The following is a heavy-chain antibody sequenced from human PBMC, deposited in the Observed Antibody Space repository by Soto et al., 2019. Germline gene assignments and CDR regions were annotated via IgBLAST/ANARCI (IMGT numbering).Heavy chain of an antibody. CDR1: GGTFSSYA. J-gene: IGHJ6*02. V-gene: IGHV1-69*13. D-gene: IGHD2-2*02. Sequence: SVKVSCKASGGTFSSYAISWVRQAPGQGLEWMGGIIPIFGTANYAQKFQGRVTITADESTSTAYMELSSLRSEDTAVYYCARGEYCSSTSCYSPYYYYGMDVWGQGTTVTVSS. CDR3: ARGEYCSSTSCYSPYYYYGMDV. CDR2: IIPIFGTA.